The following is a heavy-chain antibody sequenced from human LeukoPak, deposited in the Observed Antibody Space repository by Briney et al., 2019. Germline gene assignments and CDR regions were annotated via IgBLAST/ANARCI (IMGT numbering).Heavy chain of an antibody. V-gene: IGHV1-46*01. J-gene: IGHJ4*02. CDR3: ARVRFDYYDSSGYYTFDY. CDR1: GYTFTSYY. Sequence: ASVKVSCKASGYTFTSYYMHWVRQAPGQGLEWMGINNPSGGSTSYAQKFQGRVTMTRDTSTSTVYMELSSLRSEDTAVYYCARVRFDYYDSSGYYTFDYWGQGTLVTVSS. CDR2: NNPSGGST. D-gene: IGHD3-22*01.